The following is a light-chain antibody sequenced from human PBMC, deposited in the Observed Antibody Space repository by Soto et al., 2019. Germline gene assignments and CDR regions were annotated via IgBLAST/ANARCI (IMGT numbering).Light chain of an antibody. J-gene: IGLJ1*01. CDR3: QSYDSSLSGYV. CDR2: GNS. CDR1: SSNIGAGYD. Sequence: VLTQPPSVSGAPGQRVTISCTGSSSNIGAGYDVHWYQQLPGTAPKLLIYGNSNRPSGVPDRFSGSKSGTSASPAITGLQAEDEADYYCQSYDSSLSGYVFGTGTKVTVL. V-gene: IGLV1-40*01.